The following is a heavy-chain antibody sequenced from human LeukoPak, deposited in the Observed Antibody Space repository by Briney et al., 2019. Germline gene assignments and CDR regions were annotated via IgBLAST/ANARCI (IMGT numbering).Heavy chain of an antibody. CDR1: GYTFTSYG. CDR2: ISAYNGKT. V-gene: IGHV1-18*01. CDR3: ARNRLFNYDSSGLLDY. J-gene: IGHJ4*02. Sequence: ASVTVSCKASGYTFTSYGISWVRQAPGQGLEGMGWISAYNGKTNYAQKLQGRVTMTTDTSTSTAYMELRSLRSDDTAVYYCARNRLFNYDSSGLLDYWGQGTLVTVSS. D-gene: IGHD3-22*01.